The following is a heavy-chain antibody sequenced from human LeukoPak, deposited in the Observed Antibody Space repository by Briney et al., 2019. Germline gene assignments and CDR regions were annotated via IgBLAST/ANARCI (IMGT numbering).Heavy chain of an antibody. CDR1: GYTYTNHG. J-gene: IGHJ4*02. V-gene: IGHV1-18*04. D-gene: IGHD6-13*01. CDR3: ARDPSNTSGWSPYFDY. Sequence: ASVKVSCKASGYTYTNHGITWVQQAPRQGLEWMGWISAYNRDTRYAQNFQGRVTLITESSTNTAYMELRSLRSDDTAIYYCARDPSNTSGWSPYFDYWGQGTLVTVSA. CDR2: ISAYNRDT.